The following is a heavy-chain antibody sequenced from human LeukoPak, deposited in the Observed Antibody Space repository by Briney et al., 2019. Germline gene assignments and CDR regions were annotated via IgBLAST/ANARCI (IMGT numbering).Heavy chain of an antibody. CDR1: GFTFSSYA. Sequence: QTWRSLRLSCAASGFTFSSYAMHWVRQAPGKGLEWVAIISNDGSRKYYAHSVEGRFTISRDNSKNTLYPQMDSLRAEDTAVYYCARDRAWNYFDYWGQGTLVTVSS. CDR2: ISNDGSRK. V-gene: IGHV3-30*04. J-gene: IGHJ4*02. CDR3: ARDRAWNYFDY. D-gene: IGHD3-3*01.